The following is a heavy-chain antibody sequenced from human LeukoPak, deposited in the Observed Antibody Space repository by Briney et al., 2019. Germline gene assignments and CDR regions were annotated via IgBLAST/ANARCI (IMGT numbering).Heavy chain of an antibody. J-gene: IGHJ6*02. Sequence: PGGSLRLSCEVSGFTFSSYWIHWVRQAPGKGLVWVSRFSDDEGRTVYADSVKGRFTISRDNAKNSLYLQMSNLRAEDTAVYFCARGGGLDVWGQGATVTVSS. CDR1: GFTFSSYW. V-gene: IGHV3-74*01. D-gene: IGHD3-16*01. CDR3: ARGGGLDV. CDR2: FSDDEGRT.